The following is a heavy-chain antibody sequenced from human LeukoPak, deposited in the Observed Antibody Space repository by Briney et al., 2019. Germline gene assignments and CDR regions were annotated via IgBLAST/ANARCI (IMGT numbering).Heavy chain of an antibody. CDR3: AQPGDSNDAFDI. V-gene: IGHV1-69*05. Sequence: SVKVSCKASGGTFSSYAISWVRQAPGQGLEWMGGIIPIFGTANYAQKFQGRVTITTDESTSTAYMELSSLRSEDTAVYHCAQPGDSNDAFDIWGQGTMVTVSS. D-gene: IGHD1-14*01. CDR2: IIPIFGTA. CDR1: GGTFSSYA. J-gene: IGHJ3*02.